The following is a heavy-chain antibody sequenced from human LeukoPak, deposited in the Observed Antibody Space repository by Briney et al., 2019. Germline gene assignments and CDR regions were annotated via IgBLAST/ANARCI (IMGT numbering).Heavy chain of an antibody. CDR3: ARPDFWSGPFDY. Sequence: ASVKVSRKASGYTFTSYDINWVRQATGQGLEWMGWINPNSGGTNYAQKFQGRVTMTRDTSISTAYMELSRLRSDDTAVYYCARPDFWSGPFDYWGQGTLVTVSS. D-gene: IGHD3-3*01. J-gene: IGHJ4*02. CDR1: GYTFTSYD. V-gene: IGHV1-2*02. CDR2: INPNSGGT.